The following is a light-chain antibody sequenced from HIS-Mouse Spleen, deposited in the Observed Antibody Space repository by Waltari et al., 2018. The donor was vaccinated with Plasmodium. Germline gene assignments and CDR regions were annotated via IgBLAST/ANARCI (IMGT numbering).Light chain of an antibody. CDR2: AAS. V-gene: IGKV1-6*01. CDR1: QGIRND. J-gene: IGKJ2*01. Sequence: IQMTQSPSSLSASLGDSVTITCRASQGIRNDLGWYQQKPGKAPKLLISAASSLQSGVPSRFSGSGSGTDFTLTISSLQPEDFATYYCLQDYNYPNTFGQGTKLEIK. CDR3: LQDYNYPNT.